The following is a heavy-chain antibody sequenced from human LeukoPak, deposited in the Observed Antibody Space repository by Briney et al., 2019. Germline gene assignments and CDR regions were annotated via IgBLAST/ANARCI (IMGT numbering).Heavy chain of an antibody. CDR2: IKQDGSEK. D-gene: IGHD3/OR15-3a*01. CDR3: ARSFGRLQSPVFDY. J-gene: IGHJ4*02. V-gene: IGHV3-7*01. Sequence: PGGSLRLSCAASGFTFSSYWMSWVRQAPGKGLEWVANIKQDGSEKYYVDFVKGRFTISRDNAKNSLYLQMNSLRAEDTAVYYCARSFGRLQSPVFDYWGQGTLVTVSS. CDR1: GFTFSSYW.